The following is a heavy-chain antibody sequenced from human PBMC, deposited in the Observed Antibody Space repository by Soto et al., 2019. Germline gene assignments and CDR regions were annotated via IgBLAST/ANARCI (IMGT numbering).Heavy chain of an antibody. CDR1: GGSFSGYY. J-gene: IGHJ6*02. CDR2: INHSGST. CDR3: ARVPMVEYYGMDV. D-gene: IGHD3-10*01. Sequence: SETLSLTCAVYGGSFSGYYWSWIRQPPGKGLEGIGEINHSGSTNYNPSLKSRVTISVDTSKNQFSLKLSSVTAADTAVYDCARVPMVEYYGMDVWGQGTTVTVSS. V-gene: IGHV4-34*01.